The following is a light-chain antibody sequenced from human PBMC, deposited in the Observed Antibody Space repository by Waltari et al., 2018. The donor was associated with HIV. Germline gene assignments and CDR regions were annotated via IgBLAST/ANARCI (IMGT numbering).Light chain of an antibody. CDR1: NSNVGSNS. CDR2: RNN. V-gene: IGLV1-47*01. CDR3: AVWDDTLNGPV. Sequence: QSVLTQPPSTSGTSGQRVTISCSGSNSNVGSNSIHWSRQSPGAATKLLIYRNNQRPSGVADRFSGSKSGTSASLAISGLRSGDEADYYCAVWDDTLNGPVFGGGTRVTVL. J-gene: IGLJ2*01.